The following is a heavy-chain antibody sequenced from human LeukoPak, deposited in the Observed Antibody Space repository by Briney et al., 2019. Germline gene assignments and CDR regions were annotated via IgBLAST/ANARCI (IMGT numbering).Heavy chain of an antibody. CDR3: AKDQKWELLPFDY. V-gene: IGHV3-23*01. J-gene: IGHJ4*02. CDR1: GFTFSSYA. Sequence: GGSLRLSCAASGFTFSSYAMSWARQAPGKGLEWVSAISGSGGSTYYADSVKGRFTISRDNSKNTLYLQMNSLRAEDTAVYYCAKDQKWELLPFDYWGQGTLVTVSS. CDR2: ISGSGGST. D-gene: IGHD1-26*01.